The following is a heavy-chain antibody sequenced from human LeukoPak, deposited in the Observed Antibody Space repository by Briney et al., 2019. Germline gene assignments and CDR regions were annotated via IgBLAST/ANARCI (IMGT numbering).Heavy chain of an antibody. V-gene: IGHV4-34*01. CDR2: INHSGSS. CDR1: GGSFSGYY. CDR3: ASTIFGVVRNNWFDP. D-gene: IGHD3-3*01. J-gene: IGHJ5*02. Sequence: SETLSLTCAVYGGSFSGYYWSWIRQPPGKGLEWIGEINHSGSSNYNPSLKSRVTISVDTSKNQFSLKLSSVTAADTAVYYCASTIFGVVRNNWFDPWGQGTLVTVSS.